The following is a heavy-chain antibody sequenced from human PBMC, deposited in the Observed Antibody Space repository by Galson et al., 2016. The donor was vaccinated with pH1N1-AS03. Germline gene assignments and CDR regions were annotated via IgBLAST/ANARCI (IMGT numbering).Heavy chain of an antibody. V-gene: IGHV4-4*02. CDR3: ARVLTPGYFHTMDV. CDR1: GDSVSGGHW. Sequence: ETLSLTCAVSGDSVSGGHWWTWVRQSPGKGLEWIGYIYLRGSTDYNPSLADRVIISADRSTNDFSLTLSSVTAADTAVYYCARVLTPGYFHTMDVWGRGNTVTVSS. CDR2: IYLRGST. J-gene: IGHJ6*02. D-gene: IGHD2/OR15-2a*01.